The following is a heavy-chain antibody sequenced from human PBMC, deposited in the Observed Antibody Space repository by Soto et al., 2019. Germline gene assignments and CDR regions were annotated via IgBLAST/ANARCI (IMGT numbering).Heavy chain of an antibody. CDR3: ARSVDSNSWYRQFDY. D-gene: IGHD6-13*01. Sequence: QVQLVQSGAEVKKPGSSVKVSCKASGGTFSSYAISWVRQAPGQGLEWMGGIIPIFGTANYAQKFQGRVTITADESTSAAYMETGSLRSEDTAVYYCARSVDSNSWYRQFDYWGQGTLVTVSS. CDR2: IIPIFGTA. V-gene: IGHV1-69*01. CDR1: GGTFSSYA. J-gene: IGHJ4*02.